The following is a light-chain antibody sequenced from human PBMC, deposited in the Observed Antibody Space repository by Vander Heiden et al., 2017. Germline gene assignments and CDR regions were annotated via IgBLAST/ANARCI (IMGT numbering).Light chain of an antibody. J-gene: IGKJ3*01. CDR2: AAS. V-gene: IGKV1-12*01. CDR1: QGISHW. Sequence: DIQMTQSPSSVSASVGDRVTITCRASQGISHWLAWYQQKPGKAPQLLIYAASSLHSGVPSRFSGSGSETEFTLTISSLQPEDSATYYCQQANAMFPITFGSGTKVHIQ. CDR3: QQANAMFPIT.